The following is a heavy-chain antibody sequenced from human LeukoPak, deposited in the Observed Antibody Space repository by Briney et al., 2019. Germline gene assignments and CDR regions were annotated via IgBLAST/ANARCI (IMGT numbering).Heavy chain of an antibody. Sequence: SQTLSLTCTVSGYSISSGYYWCWIRQPPGKGLEWSARIYHSARPYYNPSLKSRVTISVDTSKTQFSLKLSSVTAADTAVYYCARVEEGITIFGVVFNWFDPWGQGTLVTVSS. CDR2: IYHSARP. V-gene: IGHV4-38-2*02. CDR1: GYSISSGYY. CDR3: ARVEEGITIFGVVFNWFDP. J-gene: IGHJ5*02. D-gene: IGHD3-3*01.